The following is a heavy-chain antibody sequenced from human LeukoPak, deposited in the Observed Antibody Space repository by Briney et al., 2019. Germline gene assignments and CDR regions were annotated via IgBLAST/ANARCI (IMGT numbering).Heavy chain of an antibody. CDR2: VNGDGRYI. CDR3: ARDVARRVGVDF. Sequence: GGSLRLSCAASGFTSSTYTMNWVRQAPGKGLEWVSSVNGDGRYIYYADSMKGRFTISRDSAKNSLYLQMNSLRDEDTAVYYCARDVARRVGVDFWGQGTLVTVSS. D-gene: IGHD2-2*01. V-gene: IGHV3-21*01. CDR1: GFTSSTYT. J-gene: IGHJ4*02.